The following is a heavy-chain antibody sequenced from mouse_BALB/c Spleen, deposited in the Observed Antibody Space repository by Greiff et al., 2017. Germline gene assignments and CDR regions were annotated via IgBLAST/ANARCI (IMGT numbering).Heavy chain of an antibody. Sequence: EVKLMESGGGLVQPGGSLKLSCAASGFTFSSYGMSWVRQTPDKRLELVATINSNGGSTYYPDSVKGRFTISRDNAKNTLYLQMSSLKSEDTAMYYCARDGYYLDSWGQGTTLTVSS. CDR3: ARDGYYLDS. J-gene: IGHJ2*01. D-gene: IGHD2-2*01. CDR2: INSNGGST. V-gene: IGHV5-6-3*01. CDR1: GFTFSSYG.